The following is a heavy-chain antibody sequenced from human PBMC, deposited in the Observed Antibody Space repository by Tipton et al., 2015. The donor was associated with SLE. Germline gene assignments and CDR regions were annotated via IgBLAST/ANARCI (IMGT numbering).Heavy chain of an antibody. D-gene: IGHD5-12*01. CDR2: INHSGST. Sequence: TLSFTCAVYGGSFSGYYWSWIRQPPGKGLEWSGEINHSGSTNYNPSLKGRVTISVDKSKNQFSLKLSSVTAADTAVYYCASSKRGPGYGGYFDYWGQGTLVTVSS. J-gene: IGHJ4*02. CDR3: ASSKRGPGYGGYFDY. CDR1: GGSFSGYY. V-gene: IGHV4-34*01.